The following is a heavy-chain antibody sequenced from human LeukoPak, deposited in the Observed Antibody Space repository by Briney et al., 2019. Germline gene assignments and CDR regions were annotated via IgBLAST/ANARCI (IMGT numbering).Heavy chain of an antibody. CDR3: AVNLYSSGWYSDY. J-gene: IGHJ4*02. V-gene: IGHV4-39*07. CDR2: ISYDGTT. Sequence: SETLSLTCAVSGASISSGNYCWDWIRQPPGEGLEWIGSISYDGTTYYKPSLKSRVTISLDTSKNQFSLNLTSVTAADTAVYFCAVNLYSSGWYSDYWGQGTLVTVSS. CDR1: GASISSGNYC. D-gene: IGHD6-19*01.